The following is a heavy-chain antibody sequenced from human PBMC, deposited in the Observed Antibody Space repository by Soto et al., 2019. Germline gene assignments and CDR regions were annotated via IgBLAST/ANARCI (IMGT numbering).Heavy chain of an antibody. V-gene: IGHV3-53*01. D-gene: IGHD3-22*01. CDR3: ARGGSGQEESGFLD. J-gene: IGHJ4*02. Sequence: EVQLVESGGGLIQPGGSLRLSCAASGFTVSSNYMSWVRQAPGKGLEWVSVIYSGGSTYYADSVKGRFTISRDNSKNTLYLQMNSLRAEDTAVYYCARGGSGQEESGFLDWGQGTLVTVSS. CDR1: GFTVSSNY. CDR2: IYSGGST.